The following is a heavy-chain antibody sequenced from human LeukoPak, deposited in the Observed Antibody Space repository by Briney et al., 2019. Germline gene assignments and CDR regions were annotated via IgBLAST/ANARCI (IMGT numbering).Heavy chain of an antibody. V-gene: IGHV1-18*01. CDR2: ISAYNGNT. J-gene: IGHJ5*02. CDR3: ARDRLPYNWFDP. Sequence: ASVKVSCKASGYTFTSYGISWVRQAPGQGLEWMGWISAYNGNTNYAQKLQGRVAMTTDTSTSTAYMELRSLRSDDTAVYYCARDRLPYNWFDPWGQGTLVTVSS. CDR1: GYTFTSYG. D-gene: IGHD4-11*01.